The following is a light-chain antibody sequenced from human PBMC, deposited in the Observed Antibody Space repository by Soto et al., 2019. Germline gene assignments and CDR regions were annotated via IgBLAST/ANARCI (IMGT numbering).Light chain of an antibody. CDR2: SND. Sequence: QSVLIQPPSASGTPGQRVTISCSGSNSNIGTKPVSWYKHLPGTAPKVLIYSNDQRPSGVPDRFSGSKSGTSASLAISGLQSEDETDYYCAAWDDSLDAVVFGGGTKLTVL. J-gene: IGLJ2*01. V-gene: IGLV1-44*01. CDR3: AAWDDSLDAVV. CDR1: NSNIGTKP.